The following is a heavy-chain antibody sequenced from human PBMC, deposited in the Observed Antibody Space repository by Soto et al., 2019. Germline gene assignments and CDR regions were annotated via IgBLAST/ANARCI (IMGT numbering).Heavy chain of an antibody. D-gene: IGHD3-22*01. CDR1: GFTFSSYG. V-gene: IGHV3-33*01. J-gene: IGHJ4*02. Sequence: QVQLVESGGGVVQPGRSLRLSCAASGFTFSSYGMHWVRQAPGKGLEWVAVIWYDGSNKYYADSVKGRFTISRDNSKNTLYLQMNSLRAEDTAVYYCARGGKPTWLPNLTGGHNFDYWGQGTLVTVSS. CDR3: ARGGKPTWLPNLTGGHNFDY. CDR2: IWYDGSNK.